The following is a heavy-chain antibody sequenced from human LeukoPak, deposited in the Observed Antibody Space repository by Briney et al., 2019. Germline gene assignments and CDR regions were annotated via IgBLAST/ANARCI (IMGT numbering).Heavy chain of an antibody. CDR2: IRQDGSDK. V-gene: IGHV3-7*01. CDR1: GFTFRSYW. D-gene: IGHD2-2*02. J-gene: IGHJ4*02. CDR3: VRDSYTNTWHFQNEDY. Sequence: GGSLRLSCVASGFTFRSYWMTWVRQAPGKGLEWVANIRQDGSDKYYVDSVKGRFTISRDNAKQSLFLQMNSLRAEDTAVYYCVRDSYTNTWHFQNEDYWGQGTLVTASS.